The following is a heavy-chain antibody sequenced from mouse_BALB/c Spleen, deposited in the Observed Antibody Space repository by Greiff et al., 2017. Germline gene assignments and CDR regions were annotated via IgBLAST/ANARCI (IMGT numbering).Heavy chain of an antibody. J-gene: IGHJ2*01. CDR2: INPSSGYT. CDR3: ARSTMIAFDY. CDR1: GYTFTSYT. V-gene: IGHV1-4*02. Sequence: QVQLKESAAELARPGASVKMSCKASGYTFTSYTMHWVKQRPGQGLEWIGYINPSSGYTEYNQKFKDKTTLTADKSSSTAYMQLSSLTSEDSAVYYCARSTMIAFDYWGQGTTLTVSS. D-gene: IGHD2-4*01.